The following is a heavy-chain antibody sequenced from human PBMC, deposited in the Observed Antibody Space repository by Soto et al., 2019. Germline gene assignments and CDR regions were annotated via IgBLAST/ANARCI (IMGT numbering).Heavy chain of an antibody. Sequence: QPGGSLRLSCVTYGLTFTDYWMSWVRQAPGKGLEWVANIKQDESEKNYLDSVKGRFTISRDNAKNSLYLQMNSLRAEDTAVYYCAKDRGLAESGRWSHYYYGMDVWGQGTTVTVSS. CDR2: IKQDESEK. CDR1: GLTFTDYW. J-gene: IGHJ6*02. V-gene: IGHV3-7*03. CDR3: AKDRGLAESGRWSHYYYGMDV. D-gene: IGHD1-26*01.